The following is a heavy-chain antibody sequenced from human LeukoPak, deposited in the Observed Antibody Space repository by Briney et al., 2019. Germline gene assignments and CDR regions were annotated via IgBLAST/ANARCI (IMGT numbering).Heavy chain of an antibody. Sequence: PSETLSLTCPLPYDSISNSTYYWSRISQLPWKKPERLGSVYYSGSTYYNPSLKSRVTISVDTSKNQFSLKVSSVTAADTAVYYCARNRVYTGWSPLDVWGQGTTVTVSS. D-gene: IGHD6-19*01. V-gene: IGHV4-39*01. CDR1: YDSISNSTYY. J-gene: IGHJ6*02. CDR3: ARNRVYTGWSPLDV. CDR2: VYYSGST.